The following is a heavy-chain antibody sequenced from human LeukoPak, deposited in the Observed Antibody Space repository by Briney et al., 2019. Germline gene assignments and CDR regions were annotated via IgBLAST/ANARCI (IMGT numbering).Heavy chain of an antibody. D-gene: IGHD3-22*01. CDR1: GFTFSSYW. CDR2: IKQDGSEK. J-gene: IGHJ1*01. CDR3: ARGKYDSSPFLQH. V-gene: IGHV3-7*03. Sequence: GGSLRLSCAASGFTFSSYWMSWVRQAPGKGLEWVANIKQDGSEKYYVDSVKGRFTISRDNAKNSLYLQMNSLRAEDTAVYYCARGKYDSSPFLQHWGQGTLVTVSS.